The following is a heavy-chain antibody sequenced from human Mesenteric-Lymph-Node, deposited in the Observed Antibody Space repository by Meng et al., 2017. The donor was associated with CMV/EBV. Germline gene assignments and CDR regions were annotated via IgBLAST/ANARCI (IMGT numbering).Heavy chain of an antibody. D-gene: IGHD5-12*01. Sequence: ASVKVSCKASGYTFTSYGISWVRQAPGQGLEWMGWISGHNGNTKYAQKLQGRVTMTTDTSTSTAYMELRSLRSDDTGVYFCARGYDLGSLGDVLDIWGQGTMVTVSS. CDR3: ARGYDLGSLGDVLDI. V-gene: IGHV1-18*01. CDR2: ISGHNGNT. CDR1: GYTFTSYG. J-gene: IGHJ3*02.